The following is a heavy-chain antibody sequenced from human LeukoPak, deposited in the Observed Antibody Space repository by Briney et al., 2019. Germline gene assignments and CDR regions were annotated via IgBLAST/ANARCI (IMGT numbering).Heavy chain of an antibody. CDR3: ARAPTSVSNPYYFDS. Sequence: GESLKISCKGSGYSFSNYWIAWVRQMPGKGLEYMGIIYPGDYDTRYSPSFRGQVTISVDKSIATAYLQRASLKASDTATYYCARAPTSVSNPYYFDSWGQGTLVTVSS. D-gene: IGHD4-11*01. CDR2: IYPGDYDT. CDR1: GYSFSNYW. J-gene: IGHJ4*02. V-gene: IGHV5-51*01.